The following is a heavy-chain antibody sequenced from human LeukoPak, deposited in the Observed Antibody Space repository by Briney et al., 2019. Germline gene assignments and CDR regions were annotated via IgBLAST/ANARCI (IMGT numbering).Heavy chain of an antibody. V-gene: IGHV1-2*02. CDR1: GYTFTDYY. CDR3: ATIEGGAGTD. Sequence: ASVKVSCKASGYTFTDYYIHWVRQAPGQGLEWMGYIYPKNGDTNYARKFQGRVTMTRDTSISTAYMELTRLTSDDTAVYSCATIEGGAGTDWGQGTLVTVSS. D-gene: IGHD6-19*01. J-gene: IGHJ4*02. CDR2: IYPKNGDT.